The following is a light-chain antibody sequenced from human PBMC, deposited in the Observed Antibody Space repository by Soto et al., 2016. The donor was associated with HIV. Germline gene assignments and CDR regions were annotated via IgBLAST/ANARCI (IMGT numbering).Light chain of an antibody. V-gene: IGKV1-NL1*01. CDR2: RAS. J-gene: IGKJ1*01. Sequence: DIQMTQSPSSLSSSVGDRVTITCRASQDTANSLAWYQQAPGKAPKLLVFRASSLETGVPSRFSGRRSGTNYTLTISALQPEDFATYHCQQYYSVPWTFGQGTKVEI. CDR3: QQYYSVPWT. CDR1: QDTANS.